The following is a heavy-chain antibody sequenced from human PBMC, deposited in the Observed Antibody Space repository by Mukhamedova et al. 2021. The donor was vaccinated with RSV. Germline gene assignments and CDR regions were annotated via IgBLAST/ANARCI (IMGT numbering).Heavy chain of an antibody. D-gene: IGHD3-10*01. Sequence: GFTFSSYGMHWVRQAPGKGLEWVAFIWYDGSNKYCADSVKGRFTISRDNSKNTLYLQMNSLRAEDTAVYYCAGTPTMVRGYFDY. J-gene: IGHJ4*01. CDR3: AGTPTMVRGYFDY. V-gene: IGHV3-33*01. CDR1: GFTFSSYG. CDR2: IWYDGSNK.